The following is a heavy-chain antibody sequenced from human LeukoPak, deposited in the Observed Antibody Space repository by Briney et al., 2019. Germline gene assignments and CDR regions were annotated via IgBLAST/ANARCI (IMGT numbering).Heavy chain of an antibody. D-gene: IGHD3-10*01. Sequence: SETLSLTCAVYGGSFSGYYWSWIRQPPGKGLEWIGEINHSGSTNYNPSLKSRATMSVDTSKNQFSLKLSSVTAADTAVYYCARSLPIGSSPLDYWGQGTLVTVSS. CDR2: INHSGST. CDR1: GGSFSGYY. J-gene: IGHJ4*02. V-gene: IGHV4-34*01. CDR3: ARSLPIGSSPLDY.